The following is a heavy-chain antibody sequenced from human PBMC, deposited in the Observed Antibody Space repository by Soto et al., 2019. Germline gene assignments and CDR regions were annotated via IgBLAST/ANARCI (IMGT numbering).Heavy chain of an antibody. CDR1: GFTFSSYS. D-gene: IGHD3-3*01. V-gene: IGHV3-48*02. J-gene: IGHJ4*02. CDR3: AREGSITIFGVVSLALDY. CDR2: ISSSSSTI. Sequence: GGSLRLSCAASGFTFSSYSMNWVRQAPGKGLEWVSYISSSSSTIYYADSVKGRFTISRDNAKNSLYLQMNSLRDEDTAVYYCAREGSITIFGVVSLALDYWGQGTLVTVSS.